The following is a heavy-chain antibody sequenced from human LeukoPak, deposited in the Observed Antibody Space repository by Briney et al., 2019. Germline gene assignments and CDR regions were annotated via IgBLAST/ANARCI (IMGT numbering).Heavy chain of an antibody. CDR2: ISSSGSTI. CDR1: GFTFSSYE. CDR3: ARDPYYGDYVV. D-gene: IGHD4-17*01. V-gene: IGHV3-48*03. Sequence: GGSLRHSCAASGFTFSSYEMNWVRQAPGKGLEWVSYISSSGSTIYYADSVKGRFTISRDNAKNSLYLQMNSLRAEDTAVYYCARDPYYGDYVVWGQGTLVTVSS. J-gene: IGHJ4*02.